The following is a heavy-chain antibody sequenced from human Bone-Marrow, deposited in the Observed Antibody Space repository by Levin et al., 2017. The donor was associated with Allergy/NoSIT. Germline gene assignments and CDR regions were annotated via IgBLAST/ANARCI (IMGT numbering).Heavy chain of an antibody. CDR1: GITFNSYT. D-gene: IGHD2-2*01. CDR3: AREEICSSTSCFYFDY. CDR2: INPMLGVT. V-gene: IGHV1-69*04. J-gene: IGHJ4*02. Sequence: ASVKVSCKSSGITFNSYTVNWMRQAPAQGLEWMGRINPMLGVTAYAQKYQGRVTITAATSTNTVYMEVYSLRADDTAVYYCAREEICSSTSCFYFDYWGQGTLVTVSS.